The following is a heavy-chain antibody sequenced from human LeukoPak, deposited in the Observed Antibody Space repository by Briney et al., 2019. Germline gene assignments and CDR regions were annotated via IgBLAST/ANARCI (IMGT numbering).Heavy chain of an antibody. D-gene: IGHD4-17*01. CDR1: GASIDAAGYS. CDR2: IYHGGRT. V-gene: IGHV4-30-2*01. CDR3: ARTFQAPSYGDSDSRTKYPYSMDV. J-gene: IGHJ6*02. Sequence: SETRSLTCAVSGASIDAAGYSWNWIRQAPCKDLEWIGNIYHGGRTSYNSSLKSRVTISLDTYKKQFPLKLTSVTAAETAVYYCARTFQAPSYGDSDSRTKYPYSMDVWGQGTMVAVSS.